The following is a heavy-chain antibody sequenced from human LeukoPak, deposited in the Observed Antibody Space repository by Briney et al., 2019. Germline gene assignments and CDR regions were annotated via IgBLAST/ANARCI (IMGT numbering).Heavy chain of an antibody. J-gene: IGHJ6*03. V-gene: IGHV4-34*01. D-gene: IGHD3-3*01. Sequence: PSETLSLTCAVYVGSFSGYYWSWIRQPPGKGREWIGEINHSGSTNYNPSLKSRVTISVDTSKNQFSLKLSSVTAADTAVYYCARGVTIFPLGCYYYMDVWGKGTTVTVSS. CDR1: VGSFSGYY. CDR2: INHSGST. CDR3: ARGVTIFPLGCYYYMDV.